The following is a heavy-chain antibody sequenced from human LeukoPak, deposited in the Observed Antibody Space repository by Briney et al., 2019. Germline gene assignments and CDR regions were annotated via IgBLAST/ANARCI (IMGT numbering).Heavy chain of an antibody. Sequence: GGSLRLSCEASGFTFSSYTMSWVRQAPGKALEWVSSISSGSSYIFYADSLKGRFTISRGNAKNSLYLQMNSLRAEDTAVFYCARDLLMVSFGGAPDAFDVWGQGTTVVVSS. D-gene: IGHD3-16*01. CDR3: ARDLLMVSFGGAPDAFDV. J-gene: IGHJ3*01. V-gene: IGHV3-21*01. CDR2: ISSGSSYI. CDR1: GFTFSSYT.